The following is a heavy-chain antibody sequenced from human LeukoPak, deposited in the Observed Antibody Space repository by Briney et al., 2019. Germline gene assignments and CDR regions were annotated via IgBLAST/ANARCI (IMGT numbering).Heavy chain of an antibody. D-gene: IGHD3-10*02. J-gene: IGHJ6*04. V-gene: IGHV3-21*01. CDR3: AELGITMIGGV. CDR1: GFTFSSYC. Sequence: PGGSLRLSCAASGFTFSSYCMNWVRQAPGKGLEWVSSISSSSSYIYYADSVKGRFTISRGNAKNSLYLQMNSLRAEDTAVYYCAELGITMIGGVWGKGTTVTISS. CDR2: ISSSSSYI.